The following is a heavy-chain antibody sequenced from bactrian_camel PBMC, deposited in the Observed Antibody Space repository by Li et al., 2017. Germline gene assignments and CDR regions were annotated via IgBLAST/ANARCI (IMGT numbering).Heavy chain of an antibody. CDR1: GETYC. J-gene: IGHJ4*01. CDR2: IDPDGT. V-gene: IGHV3S53*01. Sequence: HVQLVESGGGSVQSGGSLRLSCVASGETYCVGWFRQAPGKEREEIATIDPDGTRYADSVKGRFTLSEDVAAHTTYLQMNNLNPEDTAMYYCASRPNWSCMSRVQALGPMAPDVGYWGQGTQVTVS. D-gene: IGHD3*01. CDR3: ASRPNWSCMSRVQALGPMAPDVGY.